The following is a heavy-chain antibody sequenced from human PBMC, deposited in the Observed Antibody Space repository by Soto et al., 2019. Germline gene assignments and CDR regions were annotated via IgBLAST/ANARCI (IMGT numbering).Heavy chain of an antibody. D-gene: IGHD3-16*02. V-gene: IGHV5-51*01. Sequence: SLKISCKASGYSFTSYYIGWVRQMPGKGLEWMVTIFPGDSDTRYSPSFQGQVTISGDRXXXXAXLXWXSXXXSDTAMYYCSRRSFSYPYFDYWGQGSLVTVSS. CDR1: GYSFTSYY. J-gene: IGHJ4*02. CDR3: SRRSFSYPYFDY. CDR2: IFPGDSDT.